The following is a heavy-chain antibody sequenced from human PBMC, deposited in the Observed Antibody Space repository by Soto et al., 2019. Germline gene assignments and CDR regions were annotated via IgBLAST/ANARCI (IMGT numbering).Heavy chain of an antibody. CDR1: GYTFTTFG. V-gene: IGHV1-18*01. CDR2: ISTYDGNT. D-gene: IGHD3-9*01. Sequence: ASVKVSCKASGYTFTTFGISWVRQAPGQGLEWMGWISTYDGNTNYAQNLQGRVTMTTDTSTSTAYMEVRSLRSDDTAVYYCARAQNDVLTGYYRHWGQGTQVTVSS. CDR3: ARAQNDVLTGYYRH. J-gene: IGHJ4*02.